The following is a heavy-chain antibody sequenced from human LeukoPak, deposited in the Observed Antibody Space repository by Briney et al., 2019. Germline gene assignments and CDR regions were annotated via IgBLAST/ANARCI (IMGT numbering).Heavy chain of an antibody. D-gene: IGHD3-9*01. CDR3: VRLYDWGRLDY. CDR1: GYTFTGYY. V-gene: IGHV1-2*02. Sequence: ASVKVSCKTSGYTFTGYYLFWVRQAPGQGLEWMGWINPNSGGTNYAQKFQGRVTMTRDTSIRTAYMELRRLTSGDTAVYYCVRLYDWGRLDYWGQGTLVTVSS. CDR2: INPNSGGT. J-gene: IGHJ4*02.